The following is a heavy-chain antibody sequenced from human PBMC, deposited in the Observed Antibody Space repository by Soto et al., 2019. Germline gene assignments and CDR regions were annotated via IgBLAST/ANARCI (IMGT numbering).Heavy chain of an antibody. D-gene: IGHD2-2*01. CDR1: GFTFSGSA. Sequence: GGSLRLSCAASGFTFSGSAMHWVRQASGKGPEWVGRIRSKANSYATAYAASVKGRFTISRDDSKNTAYLQMNSLKTEDTAVYYCTRLCSSTSCRGFDYWGQGTLVTVSS. V-gene: IGHV3-73*01. CDR3: TRLCSSTSCRGFDY. CDR2: IRSKANSYAT. J-gene: IGHJ4*02.